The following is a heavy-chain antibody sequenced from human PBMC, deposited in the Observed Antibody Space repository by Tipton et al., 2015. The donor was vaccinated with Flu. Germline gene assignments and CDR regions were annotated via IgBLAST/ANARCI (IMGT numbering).Heavy chain of an antibody. Sequence: QLVQSGAEVKKPGASVKVSCKASGYIFTGYYMHWVRQAPGQGLEWMGRIDPNSGGTHYAQTFQGRVTMTRDTSITTAYMKLSRLTSDDTAVYYCARAHYDSSGSFDYWGQGTLVTVSS. J-gene: IGHJ4*02. CDR3: ARAHYDSSGSFDY. CDR1: GYIFTGYY. V-gene: IGHV1-2*06. CDR2: IDPNSGGT. D-gene: IGHD3-22*01.